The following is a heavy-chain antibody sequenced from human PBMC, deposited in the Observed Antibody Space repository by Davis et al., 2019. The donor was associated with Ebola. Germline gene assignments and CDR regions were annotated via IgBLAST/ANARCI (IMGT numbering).Heavy chain of an antibody. D-gene: IGHD5-12*01. CDR2: TYYRSKWYN. J-gene: IGHJ4*02. CDR1: GDSVSSGG. CDR3: ARGWLRGYLDS. Sequence: HSQTLSLTCAISGDSVSSGGWNWIRQSPSRGLEWLGRTYYRSKWYNDYAVSVENRIIINSDTSKNQFSLHLSSVTPEDTAVYYCARGWLRGYLDSWGQGILVTVSS. V-gene: IGHV6-1*01.